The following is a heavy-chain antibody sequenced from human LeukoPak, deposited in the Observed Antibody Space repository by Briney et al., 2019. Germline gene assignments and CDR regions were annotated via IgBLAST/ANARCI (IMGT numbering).Heavy chain of an antibody. CDR2: TNPNSGNT. Sequence: ASVKVSCKASGYTFTSYDINWVRQATGQGLEWMGWTNPNSGNTGYAQKFQGRVTMTRNTSISTAYMELSSLRSEDTAVYYCARAHRRIAAADTYYYMDVWGKGTPVTVSS. CDR1: GYTFTSYD. J-gene: IGHJ6*03. V-gene: IGHV1-8*01. CDR3: ARAHRRIAAADTYYYMDV. D-gene: IGHD6-13*01.